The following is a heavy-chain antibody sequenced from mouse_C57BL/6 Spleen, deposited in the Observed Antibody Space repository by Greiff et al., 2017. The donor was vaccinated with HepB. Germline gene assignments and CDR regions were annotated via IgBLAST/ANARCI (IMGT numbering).Heavy chain of an antibody. J-gene: IGHJ2*01. D-gene: IGHD3-3*01. CDR2: FHPYNDGT. Sequence: QVQLQQSGAELVKPGASVKMSCKASGYTFTTYPIEWMKQNHGKSLERIGNFHPYNDGTKYNEKFKGKVALTVEKSSSTVYLEPSRLTSDDPAVYYCSRKRAFYCDYWGQGTTFTVSS. V-gene: IGHV1-47*01. CDR3: SRKRAFYCDY. CDR1: GYTFTTYP.